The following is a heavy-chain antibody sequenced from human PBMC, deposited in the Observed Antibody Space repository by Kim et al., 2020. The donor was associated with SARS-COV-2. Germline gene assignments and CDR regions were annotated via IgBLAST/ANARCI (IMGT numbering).Heavy chain of an antibody. J-gene: IGHJ4*02. V-gene: IGHV4-34*01. D-gene: IGHD6-19*01. Sequence: YNPSLKGRVTISVDTSKNQFSLKLSSVTAADTAVYYCARGMGIAVAGIDYWGQGTLVTVSS. CDR3: ARGMGIAVAGIDY.